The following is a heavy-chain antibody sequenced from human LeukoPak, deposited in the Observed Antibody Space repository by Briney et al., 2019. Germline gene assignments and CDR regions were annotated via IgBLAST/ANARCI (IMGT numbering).Heavy chain of an antibody. CDR3: ARGRIQLYQHYYYYMDV. CDR1: GFTVSSNY. V-gene: IGHV3-53*01. CDR2: IYSGGST. D-gene: IGHD5-18*01. J-gene: IGHJ6*03. Sequence: GGSLRLSCAASGFTVSSNYMSWVRQAPGKGLEWVSVIYSGGSTYYADSVKGRFTISRDNSQNTLYLQMNSLRAEDTAVYYCARGRIQLYQHYYYYMDVWGKGTTVTVSS.